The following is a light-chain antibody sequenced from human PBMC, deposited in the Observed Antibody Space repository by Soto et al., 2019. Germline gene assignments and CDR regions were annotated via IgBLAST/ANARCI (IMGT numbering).Light chain of an antibody. CDR1: QTIGRNY. Sequence: ETVLTQSPFTLTIYPXETATLSGXXXQTIGRNYLAWYQQKPGQAPRLLIFGTSTRATGIPDRFSGSGSGTDFTLSISRLEPEDFAVYYCQQYASSPLLTFGGGTKVDIK. J-gene: IGKJ4*01. CDR3: QQYASSPLLT. CDR2: GTS. V-gene: IGKV3-20*01.